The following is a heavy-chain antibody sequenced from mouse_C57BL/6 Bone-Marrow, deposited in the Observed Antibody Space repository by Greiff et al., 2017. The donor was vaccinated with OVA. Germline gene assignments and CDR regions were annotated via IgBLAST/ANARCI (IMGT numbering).Heavy chain of an antibody. Sequence: VQLQQPGAELVRPGASVTLSCKASGYTFTDYEMHWVKQTPVHGLEWIGAIDPETGGTAYNQKFKGKAILTADKSSSTAYMELRSLTSEDSAVYYCTRSPIYYYGSSLDYWGQGTTLTVSS. V-gene: IGHV1-15*01. D-gene: IGHD1-1*01. CDR2: IDPETGGT. CDR1: GYTFTDYE. CDR3: TRSPIYYYGSSLDY. J-gene: IGHJ2*01.